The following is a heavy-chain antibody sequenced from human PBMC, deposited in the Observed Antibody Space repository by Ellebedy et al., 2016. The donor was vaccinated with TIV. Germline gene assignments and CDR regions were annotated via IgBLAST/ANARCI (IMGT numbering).Heavy chain of an antibody. J-gene: IGHJ6*02. V-gene: IGHV1-18*01. CDR3: ARDQGYGDYDYYYGMDV. Sequence: ASVKVSXXASGYTFTNYGISWVRQAPGQGLEWMGWISAYNGNTNYAQKLQGRVTMTTDTSTSTAYMELRSLRSDDTAVYYCARDQGYGDYDYYYGMDVWGQGTTVTVSS. D-gene: IGHD4-17*01. CDR2: ISAYNGNT. CDR1: GYTFTNYG.